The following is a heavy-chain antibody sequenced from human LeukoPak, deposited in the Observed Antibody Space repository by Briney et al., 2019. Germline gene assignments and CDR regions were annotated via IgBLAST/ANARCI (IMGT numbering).Heavy chain of an antibody. Sequence: SETLSLTCTVSGGSISSYYWSWVRQPPGKGLEWIGFVYYTGSTNYSPSLKSRVTISVDTSKNQFALKLRSVTAADTAVYYCARISSSNWYNERGAFDVWGQGTMVTVSS. CDR3: ARISSSNWYNERGAFDV. V-gene: IGHV4-59*01. CDR2: VYYTGST. CDR1: GGSISSYY. J-gene: IGHJ3*01. D-gene: IGHD6-13*01.